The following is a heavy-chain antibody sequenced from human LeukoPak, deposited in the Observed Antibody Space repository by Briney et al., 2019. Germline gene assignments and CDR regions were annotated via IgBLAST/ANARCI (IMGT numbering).Heavy chain of an antibody. D-gene: IGHD2-15*01. CDR1: GGSISSSSYY. J-gene: IGHJ4*02. Sequence: PSETLSLTCTVSGGSISSSSYYWGWIRQPPGKGLEWIGSIYYSGSTYYNPSLKSRVTISVDTSKNQFSLKLSSVTAADTAVHYCAREASYCSGGSCYFSGRFYYFDYWGQGTLVTVSS. V-gene: IGHV4-39*07. CDR2: IYYSGST. CDR3: AREASYCSGGSCYFSGRFYYFDY.